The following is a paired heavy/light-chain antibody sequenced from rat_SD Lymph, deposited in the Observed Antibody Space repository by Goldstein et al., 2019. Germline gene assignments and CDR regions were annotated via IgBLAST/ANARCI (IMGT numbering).Light chain of an antibody. CDR2: YAS. CDR3: QQSYSSLLT. CDR1: QGISTS. Sequence: DIVLTQSPATLSVTPGESVSLSCRASQGISTSIHWYQQKSNESPRLLIKYASQSISGIPSRFSGSGSGTDFTLSINRVESEDFSVYYCQQSYSSLLTFGSGTKLEIK. V-gene: IGKV5S2*01. J-gene: IGKJ5*01.
Heavy chain of an antibody. CDR2: IYPGNGNT. CDR3: ARGRYNYGPYVMDA. D-gene: IGHD1-5*01. J-gene: IGHJ4*01. Sequence: QVQLQQSGAELVKPGSSVKISCKASGYTFTSYDMHWIKQQPGNGLEWIGWIYPGNGNTKYNQKFNGKATLTADKSSSTAYMQLSSLTSEDSAVYFCARGRYNYGPYVMDAWGQGASVTVSS. CDR1: GYTFTSYD. V-gene: IGHV1-28*01.